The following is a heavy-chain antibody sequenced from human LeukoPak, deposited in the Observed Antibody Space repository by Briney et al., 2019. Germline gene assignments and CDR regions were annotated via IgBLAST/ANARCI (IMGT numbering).Heavy chain of an antibody. CDR3: ARDGSYDSSGHDY. CDR2: IYYSGST. J-gene: IGHJ4*02. D-gene: IGHD3-22*01. Sequence: GSLRLSCAASGFTFSSYSMNWVRQPPGKGLEWIGSIYYSGSTYYNPSLKSRVTISVDTSKNQFSLKLSSVTAADTAVYYCARDGSYDSSGHDYWGQGTLVTVSS. V-gene: IGHV4-39*07. CDR1: GFTFSSYS.